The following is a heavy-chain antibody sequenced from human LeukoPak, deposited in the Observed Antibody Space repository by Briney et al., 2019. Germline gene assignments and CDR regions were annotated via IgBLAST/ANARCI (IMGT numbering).Heavy chain of an antibody. J-gene: IGHJ6*03. Sequence: GGSLRLSCAASGFIFNDYYMGWIRQAPGKGLEWVAYIANSGPTVFYIDSVRGRFTISRDNAKNSLYLQMNSLRAEDTAVYYCARGNSGSSDYYYYMDVWGKGTTVTVSS. CDR3: ARGNSGSSDYYYYMDV. D-gene: IGHD1-26*01. CDR1: GFIFNDYY. V-gene: IGHV3-11*04. CDR2: IANSGPTV.